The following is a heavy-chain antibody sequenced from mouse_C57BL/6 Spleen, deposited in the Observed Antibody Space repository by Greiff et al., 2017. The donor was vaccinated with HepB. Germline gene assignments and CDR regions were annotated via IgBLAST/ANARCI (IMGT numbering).Heavy chain of an antibody. Sequence: VQGVESGPGLVAPSQSLSITCTVSGFSLTSYAISWVRQPPGKGLEWLGVIWTGGGTNYNSALKARLSISKDNSKSQVFLKMNSLQTDDTARYYCARNSDDYDGYYAMDYWGQGTSVTVSS. CDR2: IWTGGGT. CDR3: ARNSDDYDGYYAMDY. J-gene: IGHJ4*01. CDR1: GFSLTSYA. V-gene: IGHV2-9-1*01. D-gene: IGHD2-4*01.